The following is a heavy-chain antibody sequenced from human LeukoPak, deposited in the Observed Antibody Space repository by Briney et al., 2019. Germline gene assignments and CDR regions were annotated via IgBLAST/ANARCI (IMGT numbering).Heavy chain of an antibody. CDR2: IYYSGST. J-gene: IGHJ3*02. D-gene: IGHD3-22*01. V-gene: IGHV4-59*08. CDR1: GDPISSYY. Sequence: SETLSLTCTVSGDPISSYYWSWIRQPPGKGLEWIWYIYYSGSTNYNTSLKRRVIKSVKTFKNQFAPMLSSSTTARPAVYYYSRHHMIVAGDDAFDIWGQGTMVTVSS. CDR3: SRHHMIVAGDDAFDI.